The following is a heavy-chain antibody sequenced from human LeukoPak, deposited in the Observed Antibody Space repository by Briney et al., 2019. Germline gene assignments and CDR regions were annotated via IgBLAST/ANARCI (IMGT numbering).Heavy chain of an antibody. J-gene: IGHJ4*02. D-gene: IGHD2/OR15-2a*01. V-gene: IGHV4-59*01. CDR3: ARSRLSFDY. CDR2: IYYSGST. Sequence: KPSETLSLTCAVSGGSISSYYWSWIRQPPGKGLEWIGYIYYSGSTNYNPSLKSRVTISVDTSKNQFSLKLSSVTAADTAVYYCARSRLSFDYWGQGTLVTVSS. CDR1: GGSISSYY.